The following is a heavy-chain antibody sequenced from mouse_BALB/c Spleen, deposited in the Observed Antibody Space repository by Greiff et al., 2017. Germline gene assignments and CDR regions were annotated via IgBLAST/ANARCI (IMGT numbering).Heavy chain of an antibody. Sequence: EVQGVESGGGLVQPGGSRKLSCAASGFTFSSFGMHWVRQAPEKGLEWVAYISSGSSTIYYADTVKGRFTISRDNPKNTLFLQMTSLRSEDTAMYYCARSRGITTVVADYWGQGTTLTVSS. CDR1: GFTFSSFG. CDR2: ISSGSSTI. J-gene: IGHJ2*01. CDR3: ARSRGITTVVADY. V-gene: IGHV5-17*02. D-gene: IGHD1-1*01.